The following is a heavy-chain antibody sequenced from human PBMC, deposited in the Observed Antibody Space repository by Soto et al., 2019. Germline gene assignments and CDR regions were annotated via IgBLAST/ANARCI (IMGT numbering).Heavy chain of an antibody. Sequence: SETLSLTCTVSGGSITGYYWSWIRQPPGKGPEWIGNIHYSGSTNYNPSLKSRVTISVDTSKNQFSLRLSSVTAAETAVYYCARGDYGVNWFDPWGQGTLVTVSS. CDR3: ARGDYGVNWFDP. D-gene: IGHD4-17*01. CDR2: IHYSGST. J-gene: IGHJ5*02. V-gene: IGHV4-59*08. CDR1: GGSITGYY.